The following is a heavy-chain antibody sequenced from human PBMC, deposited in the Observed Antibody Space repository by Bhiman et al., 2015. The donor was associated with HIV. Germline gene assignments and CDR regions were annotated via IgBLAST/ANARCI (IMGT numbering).Heavy chain of an antibody. CDR2: ISSGGGST. CDR3: ARGYTYGQGRLGFDY. V-gene: IGHV3-23*01. Sequence: EVQLLESGGGLVHPGGSLRLSCAASGLSLRSYAINWIRQAPGKGLQWVSVISSGGGSTYHADSAKGRFAISRDNAKSLLYLQMNSLRAEDTAVYYCARGYTYGQGRLGFDYWGQGTLVTVSS. D-gene: IGHD5-18*01. CDR1: GLSLRSYA. J-gene: IGHJ4*02.